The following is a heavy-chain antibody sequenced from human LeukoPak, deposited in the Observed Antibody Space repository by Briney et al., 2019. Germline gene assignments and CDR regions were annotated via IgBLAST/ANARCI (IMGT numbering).Heavy chain of an antibody. CDR3: ARDRLANYYYYGMDV. D-gene: IGHD6-6*01. CDR1: GFTFSSYG. Sequence: GRSLRLSCAASGFTFSSYGMHWVRQAPGKGLEWVAVIWYDGSNKYYADSVKGRFTISRDNSKNTLYLQMNSLRAEDTAVYYCARDRLANYYYYGMDVWGQGTTVTVSS. V-gene: IGHV3-33*01. J-gene: IGHJ6*02. CDR2: IWYDGSNK.